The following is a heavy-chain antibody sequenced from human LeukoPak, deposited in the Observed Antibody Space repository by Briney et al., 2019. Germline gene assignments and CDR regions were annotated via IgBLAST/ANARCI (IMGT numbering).Heavy chain of an antibody. J-gene: IGHJ5*02. V-gene: IGHV5-51*01. CDR3: ARRITMVRGAQNWFDP. D-gene: IGHD3-10*01. CDR1: GYIYTSYW. Sequence: GESLKISCNSSGYIYTSYWIGWVRQMPGKGLEWMGIIYPGDSDTRYSPSFQGQVTISADKSISTAYLQWSSLKASDTAMYYCARRITMVRGAQNWFDPWGQGTLVTVSS. CDR2: IYPGDSDT.